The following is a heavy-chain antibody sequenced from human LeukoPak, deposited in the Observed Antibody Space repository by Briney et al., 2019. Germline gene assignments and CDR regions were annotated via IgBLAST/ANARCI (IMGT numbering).Heavy chain of an antibody. CDR2: IKQDGSEK. CDR1: GFTFSSYW. V-gene: IGHV3-7*01. Sequence: GGSLRLSCAASGFTFSSYWMSWVRQAPGKGLEWAANIKQDGSEKYYVDSVKGRFTISRDNAKNSLYLQMNSLRAEDTAVYYCAREGPRWSSSWFDYWGQGTLVTVSS. D-gene: IGHD6-13*01. J-gene: IGHJ4*02. CDR3: AREGPRWSSSWFDY.